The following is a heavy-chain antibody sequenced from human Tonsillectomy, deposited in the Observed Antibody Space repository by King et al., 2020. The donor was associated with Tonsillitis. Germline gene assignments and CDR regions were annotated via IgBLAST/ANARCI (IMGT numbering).Heavy chain of an antibody. CDR3: ARGLGGSYYYGVDV. Sequence: QMQLVQSGAEVKKPGASVQVSCKASGYTFTNYGITWVRQAPGQGLEWMGWISGYNGNTNYAQKFQGRVTLTTDTSTTTAYMELRSLRSDDTAIYYCARGLGGSYYYGVDVWGQGTTVTVSS. D-gene: IGHD3-16*01. CDR1: GYTFTNYG. J-gene: IGHJ6*02. CDR2: ISGYNGNT. V-gene: IGHV1-18*04.